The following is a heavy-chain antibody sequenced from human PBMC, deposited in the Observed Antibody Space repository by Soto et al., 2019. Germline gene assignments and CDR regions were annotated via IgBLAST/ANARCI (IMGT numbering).Heavy chain of an antibody. D-gene: IGHD1-7*01. CDR1: GYTFTGYY. CDR3: ARVPNLRSWFDP. Sequence: GASVKVSCKASGYTFTGYYMHWVRQAPGQGLEWMGWINPNSGGTNYAQKLQGRVTMTTDTSTSTAYMELRSLRSDDTAVYYCARVPNLRSWFDPWGQGTLVTVSS. CDR2: INPNSGGT. J-gene: IGHJ5*02. V-gene: IGHV1-2*02.